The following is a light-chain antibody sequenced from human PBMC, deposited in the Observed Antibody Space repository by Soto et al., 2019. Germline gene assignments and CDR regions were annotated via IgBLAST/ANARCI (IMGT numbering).Light chain of an antibody. J-gene: IGKJ4*01. Sequence: AIQMTQSPSSLSASVGDRVTVTCRASQDIRSDLGWYQKKSGKAPQLLIFGVPSLHSGVASSFSGSGYGTYFTLTISSLQPEDSATYYCLQDYTYPLTFGGGTRV. CDR2: GVP. V-gene: IGKV1-6*02. CDR1: QDIRSD. CDR3: LQDYTYPLT.